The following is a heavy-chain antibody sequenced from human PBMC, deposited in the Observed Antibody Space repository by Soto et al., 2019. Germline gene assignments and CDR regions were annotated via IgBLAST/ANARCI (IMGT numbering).Heavy chain of an antibody. V-gene: IGHV3-23*01. CDR2: ISGSGGST. D-gene: IGHD3-3*01. Sequence: GGSLRLSCAASGFTFSSYAMSWVRQAPGKGLEWVSAISGSGGSTYYADSVKGRFTISRDNSKNTLYLQMNSLRAEDTAVYYCAKGGENYDFWFCYYTSQLGVFAIWGQGTIVTGSS. CDR3: AKGGENYDFWFCYYTSQLGVFAI. CDR1: GFTFSSYA. J-gene: IGHJ3*02.